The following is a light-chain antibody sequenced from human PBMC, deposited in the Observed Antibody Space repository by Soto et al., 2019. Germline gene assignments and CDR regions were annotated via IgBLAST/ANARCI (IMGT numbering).Light chain of an antibody. CDR2: EVF. Sequence: QSVLTQPPSASRSPGQSVTISCTGTSSDVGGYNYVSWYQQHPGKAPKLMIYEVFKRPSGVPDRFSGSKSGNTASLTVSGLQAEDEADYCCSSYAGSNNFDVFGTGTKVTVL. CDR3: SSYAGSNNFDV. J-gene: IGLJ1*01. CDR1: SSDVGGYNY. V-gene: IGLV2-8*02.